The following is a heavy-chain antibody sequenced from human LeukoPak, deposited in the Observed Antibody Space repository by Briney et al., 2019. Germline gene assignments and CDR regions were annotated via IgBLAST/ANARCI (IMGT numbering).Heavy chain of an antibody. D-gene: IGHD3-16*01. CDR3: AKERGISYTYEFDY. V-gene: IGHV3-23*01. Sequence: GGSLRLSCAASGFTFANYAMTWVRQAPGKGLDWVSLISGSGGNTYYTDSVQGRFTISRDNSRNTLYLQMSSLRAEDTAIYYCAKERGISYTYEFDYWGQGALVTVSS. CDR1: GFTFANYA. J-gene: IGHJ4*02. CDR2: ISGSGGNT.